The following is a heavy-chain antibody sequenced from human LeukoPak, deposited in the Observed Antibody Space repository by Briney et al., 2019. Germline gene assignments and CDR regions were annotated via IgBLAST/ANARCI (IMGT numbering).Heavy chain of an antibody. J-gene: IGHJ4*02. D-gene: IGHD3-3*01. Sequence: GGSLRLSCAASGFTFSSYSMNWVRQALGKGLEWVSYISSSSSTIYYADSVKGRFTISRDNAKNSLYLQMNSLRAEDTAVYYCAKDATHPPKYYDFWSGSDYWGQGTLVTVSS. CDR1: GFTFSSYS. V-gene: IGHV3-48*01. CDR2: ISSSSSTI. CDR3: AKDATHPPKYYDFWSGSDY.